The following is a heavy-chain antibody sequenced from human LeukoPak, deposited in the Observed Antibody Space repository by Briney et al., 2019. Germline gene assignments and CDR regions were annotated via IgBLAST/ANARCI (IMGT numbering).Heavy chain of an antibody. J-gene: IGHJ4*02. CDR1: GFTFSSYW. CDR2: IKQDGSEK. CDR3: AKVTALGGRDFDY. D-gene: IGHD3-16*01. Sequence: GGSLRLSCAASGFTFSSYWMAWVRQAPGKGLEWVANIKQDGSEKYYVDSVKGRFTISRDNSKNTLYLQMNSLRAEDAAVYYCAKVTALGGRDFDYWGQGTLVTVSS. V-gene: IGHV3-7*03.